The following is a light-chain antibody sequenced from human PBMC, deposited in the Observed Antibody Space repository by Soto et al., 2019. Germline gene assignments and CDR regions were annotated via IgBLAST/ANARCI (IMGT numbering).Light chain of an antibody. CDR1: QDITHY. V-gene: IGKV1-27*01. CDR2: AAS. Sequence: DIQMTQSPSSLSVGDRVTITCRASQDITHYLAWHQQKPGKAPQLLIYAASALQSGVPSRFSGSRSGTDFTLTICSLQPEDVATYYCQQYYSAPQTFGPGTKVDLK. CDR3: QQYYSAPQT. J-gene: IGKJ3*01.